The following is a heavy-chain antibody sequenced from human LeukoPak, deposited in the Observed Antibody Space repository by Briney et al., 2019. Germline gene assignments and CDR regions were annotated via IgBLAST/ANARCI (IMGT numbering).Heavy chain of an antibody. D-gene: IGHD1-26*01. V-gene: IGHV4-38-2*02. J-gene: IGHJ4*02. CDR2: IYHSGST. CDR3: ARDRRSGSYYSFYDY. CDR1: GYSISSGYY. Sequence: SETLSLTCTVSGYSISSGYYWGWIRQPPGKGLEWIGSIYHSGSTYYNPSLKSRVTISVDTSKNQFSLKLSSVTAADTAVYYCARDRRSGSYYSFYDYWGQGTLVTVSS.